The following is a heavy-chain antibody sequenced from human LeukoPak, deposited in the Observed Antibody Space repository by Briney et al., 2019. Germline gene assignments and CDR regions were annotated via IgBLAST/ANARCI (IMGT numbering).Heavy chain of an antibody. V-gene: IGHV4-59*08. CDR2: IYYSGST. D-gene: IGHD3-3*01. CDR3: ARRYDFWSGYYLG. Sequence: SETLSLTCTVSGGSISSYYWSWIRQPPGKGLEWIGYIYYSGSTNYNPSLKSRVTISVDTSKNQFSLKLSSVTAADTAVYYCARRYDFWSGYYLGWGQGTLVTVSS. CDR1: GGSISSYY. J-gene: IGHJ4*02.